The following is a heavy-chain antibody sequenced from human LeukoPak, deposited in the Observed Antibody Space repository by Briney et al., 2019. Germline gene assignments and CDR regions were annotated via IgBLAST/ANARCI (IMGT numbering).Heavy chain of an antibody. J-gene: IGHJ4*02. D-gene: IGHD2-15*01. CDR2: ISYDGSKK. V-gene: IGHV3-30*04. CDR3: AKAPVTTCSGAYCYPFDY. CDR1: GFTFSNYA. Sequence: GRSLRLSCAASGFTFSNYALHWVRLAPGKGLDWVAVISYDGSKKDYADSVKGRFTISRDSSKNTLYLQMNSLRAEDAAVYYCAKAPVTTCSGAYCYPFDYWGQGTLVTVSS.